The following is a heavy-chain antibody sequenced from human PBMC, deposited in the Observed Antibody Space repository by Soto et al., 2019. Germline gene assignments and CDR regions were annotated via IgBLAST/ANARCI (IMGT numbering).Heavy chain of an antibody. CDR2: ISSSSSYI. V-gene: IGHV3-9*01. D-gene: IGHD3-10*01. Sequence: EVQLVESGGGLVQPGRSLRLSCAASGFTFDDYAMHWVRQVPGKGLEWVSGISSSSSYIYYADSVKGQFTISRDNAKNSLYLQMNSLRAEDTAVYYCAREAILLWFGEIRDDAFDIWGQGTMVTVSS. CDR1: GFTFDDYA. J-gene: IGHJ3*02. CDR3: AREAILLWFGEIRDDAFDI.